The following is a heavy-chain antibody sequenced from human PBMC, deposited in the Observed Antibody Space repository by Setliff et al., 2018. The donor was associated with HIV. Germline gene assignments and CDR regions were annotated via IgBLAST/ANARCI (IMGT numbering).Heavy chain of an antibody. CDR2: IFHTGSA. D-gene: IGHD3-3*01. CDR3: ARQVSIPGVAVTPLDY. J-gene: IGHJ4*01. CDR1: GASMRDYY. Sequence: PSETLSLTCTVSGASMRDYYWTWIRQSPGKGLEWIGHIFHTGSATYNPSLRSRLTMSIDTSSGQFSLRLTSVTAADAAVYYCARQVSIPGVAVTPLDYWGHGSLVTVSS. V-gene: IGHV4-59*08.